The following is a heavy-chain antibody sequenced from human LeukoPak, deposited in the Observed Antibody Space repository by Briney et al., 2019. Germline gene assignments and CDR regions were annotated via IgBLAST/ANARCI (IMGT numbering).Heavy chain of an antibody. V-gene: IGHV4-4*07. CDR1: GGSISSYY. CDR2: IYTSGST. CDR3: ATLIGYCSSTSCDEIDY. D-gene: IGHD2-2*01. Sequence: SETLSLTCTVPGGSISSYYWSWIRQPAGKGLEWIGRIYTSGSTNYNPSLKSRVTMSVDTSKNQFSLKLSSVTAADTAVYYCATLIGYCSSTSCDEIDYWGQGTLVTVSS. J-gene: IGHJ4*02.